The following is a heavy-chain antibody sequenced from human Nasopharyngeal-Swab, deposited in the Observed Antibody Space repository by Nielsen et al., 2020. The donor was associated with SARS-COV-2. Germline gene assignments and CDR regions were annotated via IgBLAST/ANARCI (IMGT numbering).Heavy chain of an antibody. Sequence: GESLKISCEASGFTFRTYWMSWVRQTPGKGLEWVANIYQDGSDKYYVDSVKGRFTISRDNFKNTLYMQMSSLRAEDTAVYYCAKDLVYTYDYNYYYGMDVWGQGTTVTVSS. CDR1: GFTFRTYW. V-gene: IGHV3-7*03. CDR3: AKDLVYTYDYNYYYGMDV. D-gene: IGHD5-18*01. J-gene: IGHJ6*02. CDR2: IYQDGSDK.